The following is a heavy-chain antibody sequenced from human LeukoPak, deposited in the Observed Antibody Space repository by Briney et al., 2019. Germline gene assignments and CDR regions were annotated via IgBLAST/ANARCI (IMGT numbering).Heavy chain of an antibody. J-gene: IGHJ4*02. CDR3: AGGGVAVATLKTIDY. D-gene: IGHD6-19*01. V-gene: IGHV1-46*01. CDR2: INPSGGST. Sequence: ASVKVSCKASGYTFTNYYMYWVRQAPGQGLEWMGIINPSGGSTSYAQKFQGRVTMTRDTSTTTVYMELSSLRSEDTAVYYCAGGGVAVATLKTIDYWGQGTLVTVSP. CDR1: GYTFTNYY.